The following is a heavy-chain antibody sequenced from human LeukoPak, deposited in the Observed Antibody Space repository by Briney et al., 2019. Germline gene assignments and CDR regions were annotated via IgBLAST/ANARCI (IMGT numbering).Heavy chain of an antibody. CDR1: GGTFSSYA. D-gene: IGHD1-26*01. V-gene: IGHV1-69*05. CDR3: ARGGATTHGPDY. CDR2: IIPIFGTA. J-gene: IGHJ4*02. Sequence: ASVKVSCKASGGTFSSYAISWVRQAPGQGLEWMGGIIPIFGTANYAQKFQGRVTITTDESTSTAYMELSSLRSEDTAVYYCARGGATTHGPDYWGQGTLVTVSS.